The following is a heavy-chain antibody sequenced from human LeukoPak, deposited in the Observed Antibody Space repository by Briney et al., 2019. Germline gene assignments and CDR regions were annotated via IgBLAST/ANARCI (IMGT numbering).Heavy chain of an antibody. CDR1: GFTFSSYG. J-gene: IGHJ4*02. D-gene: IGHD3-3*01. CDR2: IWYDGSNK. V-gene: IGHV3-33*01. CDR3: ARDLESFDY. Sequence: GGSLRLSCAASGFTFSSYGMHWVRQAPGKGLGWVAVIWYDGSNKYYADSVKGRFTISRDNSKNTLYLQMNSLRAEDTAVYYCARDLESFDYWGQGTLVTVSS.